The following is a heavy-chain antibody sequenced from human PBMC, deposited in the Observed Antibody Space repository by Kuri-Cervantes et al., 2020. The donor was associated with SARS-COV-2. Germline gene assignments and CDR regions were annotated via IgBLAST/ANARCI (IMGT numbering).Heavy chain of an antibody. CDR2: IWYDGSNK. J-gene: IGHJ4*02. V-gene: IGHV3-33*01. D-gene: IGHD3-22*01. Sequence: LPSAASGFTFSSYGMHWVRQAPGKGLEWVAVIWYDGSNKYYADSEKGRFTISRDNSKNTLYLQMNSLRAEDTAVYYCARATPYYYDSSGYKGYFDYWGQGTLVTVSS. CDR1: GFTFSSYG. CDR3: ARATPYYYDSSGYKGYFDY.